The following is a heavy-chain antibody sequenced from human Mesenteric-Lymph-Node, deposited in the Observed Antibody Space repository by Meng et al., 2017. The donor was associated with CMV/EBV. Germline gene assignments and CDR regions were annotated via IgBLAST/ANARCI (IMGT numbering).Heavy chain of an antibody. CDR1: GFTVSSNY. V-gene: IGHV3-66*02. CDR2: IYSGGNT. J-gene: IGHJ5*02. CDR3: ARIDFWSGFEFDP. D-gene: IGHD3-3*01. Sequence: GESLKISCEASGFTVSSNYMSWVRQAPGKGLEWISVIYSGGNTFYADSVKGRFTISRDNSKNTLYLQINSLRAEDTAVYYCARIDFWSGFEFDPWGQGTLVTVSS.